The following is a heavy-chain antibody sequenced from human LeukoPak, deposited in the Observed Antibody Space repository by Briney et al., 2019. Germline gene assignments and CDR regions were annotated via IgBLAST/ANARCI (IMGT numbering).Heavy chain of an antibody. V-gene: IGHV4-4*02. Sequence: PSGTLSLTCAVSGGSISSSYWWSWVRQPPGKGLEWIGEIYHSGSTNYNPSLKSRVTISVDTSKSQFSLKLTSVTTADTALYYCARYASGSYYWFDPWGQGTLVTVSS. D-gene: IGHD3-10*01. CDR2: IYHSGST. J-gene: IGHJ5*02. CDR3: ARYASGSYYWFDP. CDR1: GGSISSSYW.